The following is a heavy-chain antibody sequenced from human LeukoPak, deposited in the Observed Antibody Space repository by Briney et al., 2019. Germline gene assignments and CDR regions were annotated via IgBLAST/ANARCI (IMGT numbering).Heavy chain of an antibody. CDR3: ARGSDGSGSLVGT. J-gene: IGHJ5*02. V-gene: IGHV1-69*06. CDR2: IIPIFGTA. Sequence: SVKVSCKASGGTFSSYAISWVRQAPGQGLEWMGGIIPIFGTANYAQEFQGRVTITADKSTSTAYMELSSLRSEDTAVYYCARGSDGSGSLVGTWGQGTLVTVSS. CDR1: GGTFSSYA. D-gene: IGHD3-10*01.